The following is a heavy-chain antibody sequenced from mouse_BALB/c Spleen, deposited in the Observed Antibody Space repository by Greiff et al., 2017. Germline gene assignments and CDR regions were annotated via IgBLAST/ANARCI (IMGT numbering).Heavy chain of an antibody. J-gene: IGHJ2*01. CDR3: ARDSYFDY. V-gene: IGHV1-55*01. Sequence: QVQLQQPGAELVKPGTSVKLSCKASGYNFTSYWINWVKLRPGQGLEWIGDIYPGSGSTNYNEKFKSKATLTVDTSSSTAYMQLSSLASEDSALYYCARDSYFDYWGQGTTLTVSS. CDR2: IYPGSGST. CDR1: GYNFTSYW.